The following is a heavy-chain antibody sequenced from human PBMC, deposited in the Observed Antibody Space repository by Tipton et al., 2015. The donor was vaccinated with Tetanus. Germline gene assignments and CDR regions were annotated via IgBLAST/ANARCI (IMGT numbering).Heavy chain of an antibody. J-gene: IGHJ4*02. D-gene: IGHD1-7*01. CDR2: LSYIGTT. CDR1: GVSIGSYY. CDR3: ARGGGDNWNFWPD. V-gene: IGHV4-59*01. Sequence: TLSLTCTVSGVSIGSYYWSWIRQPPGKGLEWIGYLSYIGTTNYNPSLGSRVTISSDTSRNQFSLRLSSITAADTAIYYCARGGGDNWNFWPDWGQGTLVTVSS.